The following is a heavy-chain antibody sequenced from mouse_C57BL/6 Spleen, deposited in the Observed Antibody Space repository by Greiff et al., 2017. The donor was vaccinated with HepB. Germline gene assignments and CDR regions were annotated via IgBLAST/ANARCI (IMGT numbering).Heavy chain of an antibody. V-gene: IGHV1-82*01. CDR1: GYAFSSSW. CDR2: IYPGDGDT. D-gene: IGHD1-1*01. J-gene: IGHJ2*01. CDR3: APSTVDATGDY. Sequence: VQLQQSGPELVKPGASVKISCKASGYAFSSSWMNWVKQRPGKGLEWIGRIYPGDGDTNYNGKFKGKATLTADKSSSTAYMQLSSLTSEDSAVYFCAPSTVDATGDYWGQGTTLTVSS.